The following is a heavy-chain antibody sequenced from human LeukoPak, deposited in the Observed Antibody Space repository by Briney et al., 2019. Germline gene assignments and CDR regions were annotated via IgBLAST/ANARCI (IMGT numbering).Heavy chain of an antibody. CDR1: GFTFSSHS. Sequence: GGSLRLSCATSGFTFSSHSVNWVRQAPGKGLEWVSYISTTSSTIYYTDSVKGRFTISRDNAKNSVYLQMSSLRAEDTAVYYCARGLVGTYYYYYMDVWGKGTTVTVSS. J-gene: IGHJ6*03. CDR3: ARGLVGTYYYYYMDV. V-gene: IGHV3-48*01. D-gene: IGHD1-26*01. CDR2: ISTTSSTI.